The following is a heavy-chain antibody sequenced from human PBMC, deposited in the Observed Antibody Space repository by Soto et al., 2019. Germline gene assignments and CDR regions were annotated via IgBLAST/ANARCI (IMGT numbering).Heavy chain of an antibody. Sequence: QVQLVESGGGVVQPGRSLRLSCAASGFTFSSYGMHWVRQAPGKGLEWVAVISYDGSNKYYADSVKGRFTISRDNSKNTLYLQMNSLRAEDTAVYYCAKYSGYDSHDDAFDIWGQGTMVTVSS. CDR3: AKYSGYDSHDDAFDI. CDR2: ISYDGSNK. D-gene: IGHD5-12*01. V-gene: IGHV3-30*18. CDR1: GFTFSSYG. J-gene: IGHJ3*02.